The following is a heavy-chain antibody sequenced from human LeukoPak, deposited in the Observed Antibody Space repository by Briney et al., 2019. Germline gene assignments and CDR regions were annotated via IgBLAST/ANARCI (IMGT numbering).Heavy chain of an antibody. V-gene: IGHV3-21*01. Sequence: GGSLRLSCAASGFTFSSYSMNWVRQAPGKGLEWVSSISSSSNYIYYADSVRGRYTIFRDNAQKSLYLQMDSLTAEDTAVYYCARDPYSGGYGADYYYYMDVWGKGTTVTVSS. CDR2: ISSSSNYI. J-gene: IGHJ6*03. CDR1: GFTFSSYS. D-gene: IGHD1-26*01. CDR3: ARDPYSGGYGADYYYYMDV.